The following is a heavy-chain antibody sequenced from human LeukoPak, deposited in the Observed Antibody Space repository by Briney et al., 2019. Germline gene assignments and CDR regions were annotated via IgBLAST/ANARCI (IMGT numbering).Heavy chain of an antibody. CDR1: GYTFTSYD. CDR2: MNPNSGNT. V-gene: IGHV1-8*03. D-gene: IGHD3-3*01. CDR3: ARGRYYDFWSGYWSDSYYYYMDV. J-gene: IGHJ6*03. Sequence: ASVKVSCKASGYTFTSYDINWVRQATGQGLEWMGWMNPNSGNTGYAQKFQGRVTITRNTSISTAYMELSSLRSEDTAVYYCARGRYYDFWSGYWSDSYYYYMDVWGKGTTVTVSS.